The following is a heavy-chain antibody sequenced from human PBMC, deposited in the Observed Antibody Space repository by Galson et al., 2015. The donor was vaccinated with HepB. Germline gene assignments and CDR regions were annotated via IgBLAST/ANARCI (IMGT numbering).Heavy chain of an antibody. Sequence: SVKVSCKASGGTFSSYAISWVRQAPGQGLEWMGGIIPIFGTANYAQKFQGRVTITADESTSTAYMELSGLRSEDTAVYYCARVGDWGSDWYFDLWGRGTLVTVSS. V-gene: IGHV1-69*13. CDR2: IIPIFGTA. CDR3: ARVGDWGSDWYFDL. CDR1: GGTFSSYA. D-gene: IGHD3-10*01. J-gene: IGHJ2*01.